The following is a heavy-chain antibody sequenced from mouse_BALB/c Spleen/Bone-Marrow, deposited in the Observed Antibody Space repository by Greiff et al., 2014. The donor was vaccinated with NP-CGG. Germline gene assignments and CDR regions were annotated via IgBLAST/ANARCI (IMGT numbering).Heavy chain of an antibody. CDR3: ARHYGYGAMDY. Sequence: EVMLVESGGGLVKSGGSLKLSCAASGFAFSSYDMSWVRQTPEKRLEWVAYISSGGGSTYYPDTVKGRFTISRDNAKNTLYLQMSSLKSEDTAMYYCARHYGYGAMDYWGQGTSVTVSS. J-gene: IGHJ4*01. CDR1: GFAFSSYD. V-gene: IGHV5-12-1*01. D-gene: IGHD1-2*01. CDR2: ISSGGGST.